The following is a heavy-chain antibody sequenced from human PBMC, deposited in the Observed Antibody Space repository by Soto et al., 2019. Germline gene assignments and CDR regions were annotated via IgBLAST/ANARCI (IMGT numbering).Heavy chain of an antibody. J-gene: IGHJ5*01. D-gene: IGHD3-10*01. V-gene: IGHV1-24*01. CDR1: GYTLTELS. Sequence: ASVKVSCKVSGYTLTELSMHWVRQAPGKGLEWMGGFDPEDGETIYAQKFQGRVTMTEDTSTDTAYMELSSLRSEDKAVYYCAKAKHSGSGPFDSWGQGTLVTVSS. CDR3: AKAKHSGSGPFDS. CDR2: FDPEDGET.